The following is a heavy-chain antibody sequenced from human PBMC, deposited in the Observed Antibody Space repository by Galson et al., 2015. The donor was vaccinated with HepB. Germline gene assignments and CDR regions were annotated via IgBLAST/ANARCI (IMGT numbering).Heavy chain of an antibody. V-gene: IGHV1-69*13. D-gene: IGHD3-3*01. CDR1: GGTFSSYA. CDR3: ARRNGDFWSGYYIMGYMDV. Sequence: SVKVSCKASGGTFSSYAISWVRQAPGQGLEWMGGIIPIFGTANYAQKFQGRVTITADESTSTAYMELSSLRSEDTAVYYCARRNGDFWSGYYIMGYMDVWGKGTTVTVSS. CDR2: IIPIFGTA. J-gene: IGHJ6*03.